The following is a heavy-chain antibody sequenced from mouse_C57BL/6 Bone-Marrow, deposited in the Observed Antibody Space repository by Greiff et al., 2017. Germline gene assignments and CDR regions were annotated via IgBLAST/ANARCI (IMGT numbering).Heavy chain of an antibody. D-gene: IGHD3-3*01. CDR1: GYTFTSYW. J-gene: IGHJ2*01. Sequence: QVQLQQPGAELVRPGTSVKLSCKASGYTFTSYWMHWVKQRPGQGLEWIGVIDPSDSYTNYNQKFKGKSTLTVDTSSSTAYMQLRSLTYEDSAVYYCARRGDCYFDYWGQGTTLTVSS. CDR3: ARRGDCYFDY. CDR2: IDPSDSYT. V-gene: IGHV1-59*01.